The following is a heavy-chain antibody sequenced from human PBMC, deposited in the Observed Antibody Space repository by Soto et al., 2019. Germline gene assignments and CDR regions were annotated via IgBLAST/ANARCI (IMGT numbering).Heavy chain of an antibody. D-gene: IGHD6-13*01. V-gene: IGHV1-18*04. Sequence: ASVKVSCKASGYTFTDYYMHWVRQAPGQGLEWMGWINPNSGNTNYAQKLQGRVTMTTDTSTSTAYMELRSLRSDDTAVYYCARDLGIAAAGKGPQSYYYYGMDVWGQGTTVTVSS. J-gene: IGHJ6*02. CDR2: INPNSGNT. CDR3: ARDLGIAAAGKGPQSYYYYGMDV. CDR1: GYTFTDYY.